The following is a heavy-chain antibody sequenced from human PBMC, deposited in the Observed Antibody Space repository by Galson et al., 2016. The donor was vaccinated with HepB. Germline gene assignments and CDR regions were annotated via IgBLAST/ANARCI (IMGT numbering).Heavy chain of an antibody. CDR2: IRSSDGAS. J-gene: IGHJ3*01. D-gene: IGHD1-26*01. CDR3: AKVGIMGASDDAFDL. CDR1: GFTFSNYA. V-gene: IGHV3-23*01. Sequence: SLRLSCAASGFTFSNYAMSWVRQAPGAGLEWVSNIRSSDGASHYADSVKGRFTTSRDNLKNTVYLQMNSLRADDTAVYFCAKVGIMGASDDAFDLWGQGTIVTVSP.